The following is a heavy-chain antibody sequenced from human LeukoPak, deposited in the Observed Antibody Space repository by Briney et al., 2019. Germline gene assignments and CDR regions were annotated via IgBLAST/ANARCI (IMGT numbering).Heavy chain of an antibody. CDR2: ISGSGDNT. V-gene: IGHV3-23*01. Sequence: GGSLRLSCVSSGFTFNNYGMSWVRLAPGKGLEWVSGISGSGDNTYYADSVKGRFTISRDSSRDTLYLQMNSLRAEDTAVYYCAKSRSAVAVAGSNYWGQGTLVTVSS. J-gene: IGHJ4*02. D-gene: IGHD6-19*01. CDR1: GFTFNNYG. CDR3: AKSRSAVAVAGSNY.